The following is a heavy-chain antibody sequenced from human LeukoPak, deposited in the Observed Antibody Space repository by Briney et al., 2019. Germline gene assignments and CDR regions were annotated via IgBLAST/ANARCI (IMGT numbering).Heavy chain of an antibody. D-gene: IGHD2-2*03. CDR2: ISSSSSYI. CDR3: ARDGYCSSTSCPVSSSFLYYYYYYMDV. Sequence: GGSLRLSCAASGFTFSSYSMNWVRQAPGKGLEWVSSISSSSSYIYYADSVKGRFTISRDNAKNSLYLQMNSLRAEDTAVYYCARDGYCSSTSCPVSSSFLYYYYYYMDVWGKGTTVTVSS. V-gene: IGHV3-21*01. CDR1: GFTFSSYS. J-gene: IGHJ6*03.